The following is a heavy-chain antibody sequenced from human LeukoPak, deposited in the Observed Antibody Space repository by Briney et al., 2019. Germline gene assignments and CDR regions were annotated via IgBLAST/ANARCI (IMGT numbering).Heavy chain of an antibody. CDR2: ISSSSSYI. Sequence: GGSLRLSCAASGFTFSTYWMTWVRQAPGKGLEWVSSISSSSSYIYYADSVKGRFTISRDNAKNSLYLQMNSLRAEDTALYDCAADDPYYGSGSPDSYSVGVGCKGPTVTVSS. J-gene: IGHJ6*03. D-gene: IGHD3-10*01. V-gene: IGHV3-21*01. CDR1: GFTFSTYW. CDR3: AADDPYYGSGSPDSYSVGV.